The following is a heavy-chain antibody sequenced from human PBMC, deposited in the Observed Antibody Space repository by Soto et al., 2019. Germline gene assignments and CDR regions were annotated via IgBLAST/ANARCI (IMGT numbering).Heavy chain of an antibody. D-gene: IGHD3-10*01. CDR1: GGSFMSQA. CDR3: ARGSYDSYAGFFGMDV. V-gene: IGHV1-69*13. CDR2: IIPFSGTV. Sequence: SVKVSCKASGGSFMSQAISWVRQAPGQGPEWMGGIIPFSGTVTYTQRFQGSLTLTADEPTKTAYMELSSLRSEDTAVSYCARGSYDSYAGFFGMDVWGQGTKVTVSS. J-gene: IGHJ6*02.